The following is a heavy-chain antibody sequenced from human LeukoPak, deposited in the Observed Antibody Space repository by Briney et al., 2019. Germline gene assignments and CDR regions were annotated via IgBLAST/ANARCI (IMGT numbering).Heavy chain of an antibody. CDR3: ARAYYYDSSGYPAHAFDI. Sequence: ASVKVSCKASGYTFTNYYMHWVRQAPGQGLEWMGIINPSGGSTSYAQKFQGRVTMTRDTSTSTVYMELSSLRSEDTAVYYCARAYYYDSSGYPAHAFDIWGQGTMVTVSS. V-gene: IGHV1-46*01. CDR2: INPSGGST. CDR1: GYTFTNYY. J-gene: IGHJ3*02. D-gene: IGHD3-22*01.